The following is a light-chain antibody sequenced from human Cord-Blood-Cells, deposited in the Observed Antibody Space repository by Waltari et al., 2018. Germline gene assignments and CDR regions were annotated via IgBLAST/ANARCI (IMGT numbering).Light chain of an antibody. CDR1: QSVSSN. CDR2: GAS. V-gene: IGKV3-15*01. J-gene: IGKJ1*01. CDR3: QQYNSWRPWT. Sequence: EIVMTQSPATLSVSPGERATLPCRASQSVSSNLAWYQQKPGQAPRLLIYGASTSATGIPGRFSGSGSGTEFTLTISSLQSEDFAVYYWQQYNSWRPWTFGQGAKVEI.